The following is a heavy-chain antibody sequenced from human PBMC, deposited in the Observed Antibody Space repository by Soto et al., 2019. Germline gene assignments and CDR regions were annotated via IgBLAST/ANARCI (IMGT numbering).Heavy chain of an antibody. J-gene: IGHJ4*02. V-gene: IGHV1-69*08. Sequence: VQLVQSGAEVKKPGSSVKVSCKASGGTFSSYTITWVRQAPGQGLEWLGRIIPIFGVTNYAQKFQDRVTITADRSTTTVYMELSRLRSEDTAVYYCVRDWESTTQTWGFGDSWGQGTLVTVSS. CDR2: IIPIFGVT. CDR1: GGTFSSYT. CDR3: VRDWESTTQTWGFGDS. D-gene: IGHD1-1*01.